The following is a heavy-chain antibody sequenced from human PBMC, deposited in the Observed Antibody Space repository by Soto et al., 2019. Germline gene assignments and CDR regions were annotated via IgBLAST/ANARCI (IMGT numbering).Heavy chain of an antibody. CDR2: IGISIGYI. Sequence: GGSLRLSCVASGFNRSSYTKSWVRQAPGKGLESVSSIGISIGYIYYGESVPGRFTISRDNAKNSLFLQMNSLRAEDTAVYYCAKGTPIVVEINWFAPGGHGTLVTVSS. D-gene: IGHD2-2*01. CDR3: AKGTPIVVEINWFAP. V-gene: IGHV3-21*01. J-gene: IGHJ5*02. CDR1: GFNRSSYT.